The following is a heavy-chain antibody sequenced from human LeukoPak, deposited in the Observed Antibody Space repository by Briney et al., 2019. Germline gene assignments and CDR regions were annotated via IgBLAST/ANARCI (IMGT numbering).Heavy chain of an antibody. CDR2: IFYSGST. V-gene: IGHV4-59*01. CDR1: GGSISSYY. D-gene: IGHD6-13*01. Sequence: SETLSPTCTVSGGSISSYYWSWIRQPPGKGLEWIGCIFYSGSTFYNPSLKSRVTISVNTSKNQFSLNLSSVTTADTAVYYCARSIAAAESFDCWGQGTLVTVSS. J-gene: IGHJ4*02. CDR3: ARSIAAAESFDC.